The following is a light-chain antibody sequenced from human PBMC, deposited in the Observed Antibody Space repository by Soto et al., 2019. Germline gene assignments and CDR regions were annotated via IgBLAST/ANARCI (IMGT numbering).Light chain of an antibody. CDR2: EVR. Sequence: QSVLTQPASVSGSPGQSITISCSGTSRDIGAYNLVSWYQQPPGKATKLLIYEVRNRPSGISYRFSGSKSGTTASLTISSLLPEDEADYYCSAYTSRSTLVFGGGTKVTGL. V-gene: IGLV2-14*01. J-gene: IGLJ2*01. CDR3: SAYTSRSTLV. CDR1: SRDIGAYNL.